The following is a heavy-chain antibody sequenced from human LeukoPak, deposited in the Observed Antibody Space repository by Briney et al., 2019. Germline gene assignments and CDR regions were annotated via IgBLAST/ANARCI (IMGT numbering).Heavy chain of an antibody. CDR1: GYTFTSYD. Sequence: ASVKVSCKASGYTFTSYDINWVRQATGQGLEWMGWMNPNSGNTGYAQKFQGRVTMTRNTSISTAYMELSSLRSEDTAVYYCARAVTVYRSGGYYNLGYWGQGTLVTVSS. CDR3: ARAVTVYRSGGYYNLGY. D-gene: IGHD3-10*01. CDR2: MNPNSGNT. J-gene: IGHJ4*02. V-gene: IGHV1-8*01.